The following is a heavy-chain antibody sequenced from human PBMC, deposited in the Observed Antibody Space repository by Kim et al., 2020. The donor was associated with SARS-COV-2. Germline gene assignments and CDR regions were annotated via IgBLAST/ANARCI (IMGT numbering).Heavy chain of an antibody. V-gene: IGHV3-30*18. CDR1: GFTFSGYG. J-gene: IGHJ6*02. CDR3: AKDRDILTGYHSSMDV. CDR2: ISYDGSNK. Sequence: GGSLRLSCAASGFTFSGYGMHWVRQAPGKGLEWVAVISYDGSNKYYADSVKGRFTISRDNSKNTLYLQMNSLRAEDTAVYYCAKDRDILTGYHSSMDVWGQGTTVTVSS. D-gene: IGHD3-9*01.